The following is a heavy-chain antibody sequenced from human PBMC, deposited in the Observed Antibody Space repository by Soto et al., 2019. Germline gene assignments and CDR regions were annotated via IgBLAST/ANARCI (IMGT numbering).Heavy chain of an antibody. CDR3: ARDLGGWPEY. D-gene: IGHD2-15*01. Sequence: ASVKPPCKASRYTFTSYAMHWARQAPGQRLEWMGWINAGNGNTKYSQKFQGRVTITRDTSASTAYMELSSLRSEDTAVYYCARDLGGWPEYWGQGTLVTVSS. J-gene: IGHJ4*02. V-gene: IGHV1-3*01. CDR2: INAGNGNT. CDR1: RYTFTSYA.